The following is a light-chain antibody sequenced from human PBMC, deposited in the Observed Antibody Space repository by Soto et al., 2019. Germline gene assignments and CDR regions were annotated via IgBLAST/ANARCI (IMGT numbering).Light chain of an antibody. Sequence: DIVMTQSPDSLAVSLGERATINCKSSQSVLYSSNNKKYLAWYQQKPGQPPKLLIYWASTRESGVPDLFSGIWSGTDYTLTISSLHAEDVAVYYCQQYYSTPLTFGGGTKVEIK. CDR3: QQYYSTPLT. CDR2: WAS. J-gene: IGKJ4*01. V-gene: IGKV4-1*01. CDR1: QSVLYSSNNKKY.